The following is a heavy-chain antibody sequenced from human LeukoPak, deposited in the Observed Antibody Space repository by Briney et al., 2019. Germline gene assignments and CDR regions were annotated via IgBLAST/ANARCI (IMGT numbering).Heavy chain of an antibody. CDR2: ISAYNGNT. CDR3: ARDTISNYYDSTGYFSY. CDR1: GYTLTSYG. V-gene: IGHV1-18*01. D-gene: IGHD3-22*01. J-gene: IGHJ4*02. Sequence: GASVKVSCKASGYTLTSYGINWVRQAPGQGLEWMGWISAYNGNTNYAQKLQGRVTMTTDTSTSTVYMELRSLRSDDTAVYYCARDTISNYYDSTGYFSYWGQGTLVTVSS.